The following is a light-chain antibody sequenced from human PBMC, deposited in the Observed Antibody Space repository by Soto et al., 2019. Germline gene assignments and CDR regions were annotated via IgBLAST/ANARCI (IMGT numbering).Light chain of an antibody. J-gene: IGKJ4*01. CDR2: WAS. CDR3: QQYYINTALT. Sequence: DIVMTQSPDSLAVSLGETATINCKSSQSVLYSSNNKNYLAWYQQKPGQPPKLLIYWASTRESGVPDRFTGSGSGTDLTLTISSLQADDVAVYYCQQYYINTALTFGGGTKVEIK. V-gene: IGKV4-1*01. CDR1: QSVLYSSNNKNY.